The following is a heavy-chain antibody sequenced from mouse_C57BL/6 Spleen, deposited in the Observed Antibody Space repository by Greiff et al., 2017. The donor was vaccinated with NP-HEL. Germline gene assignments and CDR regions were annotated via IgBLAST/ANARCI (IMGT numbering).Heavy chain of an antibody. CDR3: ARGYYGSRVSYYAMDY. Sequence: QVQLQQPGAELVRPGSSVKLSCKASGYTFTSYWMDWVKQRPGQGLEWIGNIYPSDSETHYNQKFKDKATLTVDKSSSTAYMQLSSLTSEDSAVYYCARGYYGSRVSYYAMDYWGQGTSVTVSS. V-gene: IGHV1-61*01. CDR1: GYTFTSYW. CDR2: IYPSDSET. J-gene: IGHJ4*01. D-gene: IGHD1-1*01.